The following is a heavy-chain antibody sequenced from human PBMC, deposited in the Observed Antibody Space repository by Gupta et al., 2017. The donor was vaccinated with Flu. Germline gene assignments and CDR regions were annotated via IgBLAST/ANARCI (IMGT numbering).Heavy chain of an antibody. CDR2: INHSGST. CDR3: ARAPLTPGYSGYDRPLFSRIHYFDY. CDR1: GGSFSGYY. D-gene: IGHD5-12*01. Sequence: QVQLQQWGAGLLKPSETLSLTCAVYGGSFSGYYWSWIRQPPGKGLEWIGEINHSGSTNYNPSLKSRVTISVDTSKNQFSLKLSSVTAADTAVYYCARAPLTPGYSGYDRPLFSRIHYFDYWGQGTLVTVSS. J-gene: IGHJ4*02. V-gene: IGHV4-34*01.